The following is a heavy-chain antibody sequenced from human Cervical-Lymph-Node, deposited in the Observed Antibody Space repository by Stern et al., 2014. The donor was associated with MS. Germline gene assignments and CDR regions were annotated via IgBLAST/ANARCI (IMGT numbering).Heavy chain of an antibody. D-gene: IGHD3-9*01. CDR3: AIQEFEPLFYLAY. CDR1: GYTLNDYD. Sequence: VQLLESGAEVKPPGASLKVSCRASGYTLNDYDLHWVRQAPGQGLEWVGWISPNRGGTNYAQKFQGRVTMTWDTSINTAYMALSRLTSVDTAVYYCAIQEFEPLFYLAYGGRGTLVTVS. V-gene: IGHV1-2*02. J-gene: IGHJ4*02. CDR2: ISPNRGGT.